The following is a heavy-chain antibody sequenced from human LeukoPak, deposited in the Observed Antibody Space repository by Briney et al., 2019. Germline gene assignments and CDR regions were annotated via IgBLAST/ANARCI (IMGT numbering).Heavy chain of an antibody. CDR2: ISYDGSNK. Sequence: GGSLRLSCAASGFTFSSYGMHWVRQAPGKGLEWVAVISYDGSNKYYADSVKGRFTISRDNSKNTLYLQMNSLRAEDTAVYYCAKDYSGSYPYDAFDIWGQGTMVTVSS. D-gene: IGHD3-10*01. CDR1: GFTFSSYG. J-gene: IGHJ3*02. CDR3: AKDYSGSYPYDAFDI. V-gene: IGHV3-30*18.